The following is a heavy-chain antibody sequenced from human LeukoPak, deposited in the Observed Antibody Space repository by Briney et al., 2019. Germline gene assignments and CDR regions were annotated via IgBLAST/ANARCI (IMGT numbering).Heavy chain of an antibody. CDR3: ARVAAARPGDYYYYYMDV. CDR1: GGTFSSYA. Sequence: ASVTVSCKASGGTFSSYAISWVRQAPGQGLEWMGGIIPIFGTANYAQKFQGRVTITTDESTSTAYMELSSLRSEDTAVYYCARVAAARPGDYYYYYMDVWGKGTTVTVSS. V-gene: IGHV1-69*05. CDR2: IIPIFGTA. J-gene: IGHJ6*03. D-gene: IGHD6-6*01.